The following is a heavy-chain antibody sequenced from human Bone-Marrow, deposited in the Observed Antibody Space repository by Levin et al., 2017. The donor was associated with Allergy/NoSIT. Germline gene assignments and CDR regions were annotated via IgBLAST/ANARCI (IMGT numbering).Heavy chain of an antibody. CDR3: ARSFSSSGTDDIDYFDY. Sequence: SGPTLVKPTETLTLTCTVSGFSLTNARMSVSWIRQPPGKALEWLAHIFASDEKSYSPSLRNRLTISKDTSKTQVVLTMTNMAPVDTATYYCARSFSSSGTDDIDYFDYWGQGTLVTVSS. CDR1: GFSLTNARMS. J-gene: IGHJ4*02. V-gene: IGHV2-26*01. D-gene: IGHD6-13*01. CDR2: IFASDEK.